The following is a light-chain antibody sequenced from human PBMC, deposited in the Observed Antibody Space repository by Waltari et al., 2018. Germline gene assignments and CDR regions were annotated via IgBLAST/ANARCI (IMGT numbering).Light chain of an antibody. CDR2: DVS. CDR3: CSYAGNYVWV. Sequence: QSALTQPAAVSGSPGQSVTISCIGAGSDIGRYDIVSWYQQHPGNAPKLVISDVSKRPSGVSDRFSGSKSGDTASLTISGLQFEDEADYYCCSYAGNYVWVFGGGTRLTVL. J-gene: IGLJ3*02. CDR1: GSDIGRYDI. V-gene: IGLV2-23*02.